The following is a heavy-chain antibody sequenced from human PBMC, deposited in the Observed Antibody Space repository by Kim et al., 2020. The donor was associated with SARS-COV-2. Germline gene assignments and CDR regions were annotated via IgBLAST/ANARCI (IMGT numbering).Heavy chain of an antibody. CDR3: ARDSTGYFDS. J-gene: IGHJ4*02. Sequence: GNPTYATGFTGRFVFSLDTSVSTAYLQVSSLKAEDTAVYYCARDSTGYFDSWGQGTLVTVSS. D-gene: IGHD2-8*02. CDR2: GNP. V-gene: IGHV7-4-1*02.